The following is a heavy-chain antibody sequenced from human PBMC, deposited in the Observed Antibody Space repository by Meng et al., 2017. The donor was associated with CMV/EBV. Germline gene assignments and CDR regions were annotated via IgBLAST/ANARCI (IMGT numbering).Heavy chain of an antibody. V-gene: IGHV3-48*04. J-gene: IGHJ4*02. CDR2: ISSSSSTI. D-gene: IGHD5-12*01. CDR1: GFTFSSYS. Sequence: GESLKISCAASGFTFSSYSMNWVRQAPGKGLEWVSYISSSSSTIYYADSVKGRFTISRDNAKNSLYLQMNSLRAEDTAVYYCARDFSGYDFNYWGQGTLVTVPQ. CDR3: ARDFSGYDFNY.